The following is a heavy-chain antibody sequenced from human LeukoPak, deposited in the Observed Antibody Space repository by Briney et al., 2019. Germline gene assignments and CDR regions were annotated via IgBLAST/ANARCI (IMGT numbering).Heavy chain of an antibody. CDR1: GGSISSSSYY. Sequence: SETLSLTCTVSGGSISSSSYYWGWIRQPPGKGLEWIGTIYYSGSTYYNPSLKSRVTISVDTSKNQFSLKLSSVTAADTAVYYCARESVAGSLGYWGQGTLVTVSS. V-gene: IGHV4-39*02. D-gene: IGHD6-19*01. CDR2: IYYSGST. CDR3: ARESVAGSLGY. J-gene: IGHJ4*02.